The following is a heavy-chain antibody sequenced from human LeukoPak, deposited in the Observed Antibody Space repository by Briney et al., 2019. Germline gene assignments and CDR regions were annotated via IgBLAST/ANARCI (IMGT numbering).Heavy chain of an antibody. Sequence: GGSLRLSCAASGFTFSSYGMHWVRQAPGKGLEWVAVISYDGSNKYYADSVKGRFTISRDNSKNTLYLQMNSLRAEDTAVYYCAKGNYDDSSGQDYWGQGTLVTVSS. D-gene: IGHD3-22*01. V-gene: IGHV3-30*18. CDR3: AKGNYDDSSGQDY. CDR2: ISYDGSNK. J-gene: IGHJ4*02. CDR1: GFTFSSYG.